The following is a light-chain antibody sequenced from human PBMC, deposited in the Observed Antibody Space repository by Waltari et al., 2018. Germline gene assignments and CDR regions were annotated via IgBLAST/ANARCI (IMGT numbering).Light chain of an antibody. Sequence: DIQMTQSPSSLSASVGDRVTISCPASQNIRWDLNWYQQKAGRAPNLLIYGASSLQSGVPSRFSGSGSGTDFTLTITSLQPEDFATYYCQQSYSTPITFGQGTRLEIK. J-gene: IGKJ5*01. CDR3: QQSYSTPIT. CDR1: QNIRWD. CDR2: GAS. V-gene: IGKV1-39*01.